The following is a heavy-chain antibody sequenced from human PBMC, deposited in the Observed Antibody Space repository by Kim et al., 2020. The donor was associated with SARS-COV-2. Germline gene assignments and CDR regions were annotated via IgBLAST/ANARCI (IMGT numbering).Heavy chain of an antibody. Sequence: YADSVKCRFTISRDNSKNPLYLQMNSLRAEDTAVYYCAKEREMATMAFDYWGQGTLVTVSS. D-gene: IGHD5-12*01. V-gene: IGHV3-30*02. J-gene: IGHJ4*02. CDR3: AKEREMATMAFDY.